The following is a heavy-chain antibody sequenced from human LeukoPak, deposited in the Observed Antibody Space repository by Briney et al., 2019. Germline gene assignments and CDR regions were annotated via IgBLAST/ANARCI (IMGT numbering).Heavy chain of an antibody. Sequence: PSETLSLTCTVSGDSLSDNYWSWIRQPAGKGLEWIGRTYTSGSINYNPSLKSRVSMSIDTSKNQLSLNLRSLTAADTAVYYCARHVSAYNPHWYFDLWGRGTLVTVSA. CDR3: ARHVSAYNPHWYFDL. V-gene: IGHV4-4*07. CDR1: GDSLSDNY. J-gene: IGHJ2*01. CDR2: TYTSGSI. D-gene: IGHD5-24*01.